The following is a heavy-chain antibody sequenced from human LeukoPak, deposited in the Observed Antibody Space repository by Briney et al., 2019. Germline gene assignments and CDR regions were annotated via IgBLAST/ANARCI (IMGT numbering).Heavy chain of an antibody. J-gene: IGHJ4*02. V-gene: IGHV4-4*07. CDR2: IYTSGST. Sequence: SETLSLTCTVSGGSISSYYWSWIRQPAGKGLEWIGRIYTSGSTNYNPSLKRRVTMSVDTTKNQFSVKLSSVTAADTAVYYCARAGGGDCSSTSCYTPPDYWGQGTLVTVSS. CDR1: GGSISSYY. D-gene: IGHD2-2*01. CDR3: ARAGGGDCSSTSCYTPPDY.